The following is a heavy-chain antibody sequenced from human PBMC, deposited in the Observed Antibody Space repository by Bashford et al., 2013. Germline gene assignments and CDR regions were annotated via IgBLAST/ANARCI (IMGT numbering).Heavy chain of an antibody. Sequence: HSGGSLRLSCAASGFTFSSYAMNWIRLAPGKGLEWVSGISWSGGNIRYADSVKGRFTISRDNAKKSLYLQMNSLRPEDTALYYCTRRFSSSPGFDPWGQGTLVTVSS. D-gene: IGHD6-6*01. J-gene: IGHJ5*02. CDR2: ISWSGGNI. CDR3: TRRFSSSPGFDP. CDR1: GFTFSSYA. V-gene: IGHV3-9*01.